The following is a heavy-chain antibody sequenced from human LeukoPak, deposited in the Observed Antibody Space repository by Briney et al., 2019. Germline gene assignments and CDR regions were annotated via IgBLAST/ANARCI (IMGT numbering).Heavy chain of an antibody. CDR2: IKQDGSEK. V-gene: IGHV3-7*01. J-gene: IGHJ3*02. CDR1: GFTFSSYW. CDR3: ARVGGWPLDAFDI. D-gene: IGHD6-19*01. Sequence: GGSLRLSCAASGFTFSSYWMSWVRQAPGKGLEWVANIKQDGSEKYYVDSVKGRFTISRDNAKNSLYLQMNSLRAEDTAVYYCARVGGWPLDAFDIWGQGTMATVSS.